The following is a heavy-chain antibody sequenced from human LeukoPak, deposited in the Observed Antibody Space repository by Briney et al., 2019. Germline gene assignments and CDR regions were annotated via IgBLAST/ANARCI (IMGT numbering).Heavy chain of an antibody. CDR2: INHSGST. CDR3: ARVPRRITIFGVVSSTYYFDY. Sequence: TSETLSLTCAVYGGSFSGYYWSWIRQPPGKGLEWIGEINHSGSTNYNPSLKSRVTISVDTSKNQFSPKLSSVTAADTAVYYCARVPRRITIFGVVSSTYYFDYWGQGTLVTVSS. D-gene: IGHD3-3*01. CDR1: GGSFSGYY. V-gene: IGHV4-34*01. J-gene: IGHJ4*02.